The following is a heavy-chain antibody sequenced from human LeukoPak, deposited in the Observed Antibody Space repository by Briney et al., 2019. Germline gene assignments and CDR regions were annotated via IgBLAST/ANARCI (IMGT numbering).Heavy chain of an antibody. CDR2: ITASDSST. CDR3: ARGATPFDYGGNSVY. CDR1: GFPFSTYA. Sequence: GGSLRLSYAASGFPFSTYAMGWVRQAPGKGLEWVSGITASDSSTYYADSVRGRFTISRDNSKNTLYLQMNSLRADDTAVYYCARGATPFDYGGNSVYWGQGTLVTVSS. V-gene: IGHV3-23*01. J-gene: IGHJ4*02. D-gene: IGHD4-23*01.